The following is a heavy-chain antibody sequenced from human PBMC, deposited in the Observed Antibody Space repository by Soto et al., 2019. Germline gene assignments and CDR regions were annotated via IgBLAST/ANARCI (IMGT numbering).Heavy chain of an antibody. Sequence: EGQLVQSGGGLVQPGGSLRLSCTASGFAFDDYYMDWVLQVPGKGLEWIGRTRDKPNNYAAEYVASVKGRFTISRDASKDSMYLQMNTVKTEDTAVYYCARDTGGSYDYWGQGALVIVSS. V-gene: IGHV3-72*01. D-gene: IGHD1-26*01. CDR2: TRDKPNNYAA. J-gene: IGHJ4*02. CDR3: ARDTGGSYDY. CDR1: GFAFDDYY.